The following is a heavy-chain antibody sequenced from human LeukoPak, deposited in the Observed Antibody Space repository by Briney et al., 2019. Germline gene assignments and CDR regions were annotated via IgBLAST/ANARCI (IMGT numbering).Heavy chain of an antibody. Sequence: SVKVSCKASGGTFSSYAISWVRQAPGQGLEWMGGIIPIFGTANYARKFQGRVTITADESTSTAYMELSSLRSEDTAVYYCARDLRDGYKNPFDPWGQGTLVTVSS. J-gene: IGHJ5*02. D-gene: IGHD5-24*01. CDR1: GGTFSSYA. CDR2: IIPIFGTA. CDR3: ARDLRDGYKNPFDP. V-gene: IGHV1-69*13.